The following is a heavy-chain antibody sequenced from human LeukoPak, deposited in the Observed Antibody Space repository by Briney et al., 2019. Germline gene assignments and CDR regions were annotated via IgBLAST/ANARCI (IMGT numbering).Heavy chain of an antibody. CDR2: IRSKANSYAT. V-gene: IGHV3-73*01. D-gene: IGHD6-13*01. CDR3: TRTGCSSSWLFDY. J-gene: IGHJ4*02. Sequence: PGGSLRLSCAVSGFTFSSYAMHWVRQASGKGLEWVGRIRSKANSYATAYAASVKGRFTISRDDSKNTAYLQMNSLKTEDTAVYYCTRTGCSSSWLFDYWGQGTLVTVSS. CDR1: GFTFSSYA.